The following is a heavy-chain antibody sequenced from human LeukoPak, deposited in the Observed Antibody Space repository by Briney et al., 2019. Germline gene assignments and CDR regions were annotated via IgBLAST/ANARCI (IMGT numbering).Heavy chain of an antibody. CDR2: ISGYSGKT. J-gene: IGHJ6*03. V-gene: IGHV1-18*01. CDR1: GYLFTTYG. CDR3: ARVVVGATTKGYYYYYMDV. Sequence: ASVKVSCKTSGYLFTTYGISWVRQAPGQGLEWMGWISGYSGKTNYAQKLQDRVTMTTDTSTSTAYMELRSLRSDDTAVYYCARVVVGATTKGYYYYYMDVWGKGTTVTVSS. D-gene: IGHD1-26*01.